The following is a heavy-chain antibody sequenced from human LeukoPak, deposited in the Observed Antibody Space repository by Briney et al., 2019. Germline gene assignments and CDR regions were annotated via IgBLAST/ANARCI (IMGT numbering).Heavy chain of an antibody. J-gene: IGHJ6*03. D-gene: IGHD7-27*01. CDR3: ARVMGTGDNYYYYMDV. CDR2: IYYSGST. Sequence: SETLSLTCTVSGGSISSYYWSWIRQPPGKGLEWIGYIYYSGSTNYNPSLKSRVTISVDTSKNQFSLKLSSVTAADTAVYYCARVMGTGDNYYYYMDVWGKGTTVTVSS. V-gene: IGHV4-59*01. CDR1: GGSISSYY.